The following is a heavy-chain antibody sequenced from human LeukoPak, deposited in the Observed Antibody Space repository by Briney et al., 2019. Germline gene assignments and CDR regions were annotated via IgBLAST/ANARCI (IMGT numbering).Heavy chain of an antibody. V-gene: IGHV4-39*01. CDR2: LYSGGLT. Sequence: SETLSLTCTVSGASISSSDYYWGWIRQPPGKGLEWIGSLYSGGLTYYNPSLKSRVTISVDTSKNQFSLKVTSVTAADTAVYSCASGGYSSGWYGAFDIWGQWTVVTVSS. CDR1: GASISSSDYY. CDR3: ASGGYSSGWYGAFDI. J-gene: IGHJ3*02. D-gene: IGHD6-19*01.